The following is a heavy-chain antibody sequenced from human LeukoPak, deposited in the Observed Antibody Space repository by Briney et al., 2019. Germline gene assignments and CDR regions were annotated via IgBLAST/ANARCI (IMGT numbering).Heavy chain of an antibody. CDR1: GYTFTSYY. D-gene: IGHD2-2*01. CDR3: ARALVPAARYHDAFDI. J-gene: IGHJ3*02. V-gene: IGHV1-46*01. CDR2: INPSGGST. Sequence: ASVKVSCKASGYTFTSYYMHWVRQAPGQGLEWMGIINPSGGSTSYAQKFQGRVTITADESTSTAYMELSSLRSEDTAVYYCARALVPAARYHDAFDIWGQGTMVTVSS.